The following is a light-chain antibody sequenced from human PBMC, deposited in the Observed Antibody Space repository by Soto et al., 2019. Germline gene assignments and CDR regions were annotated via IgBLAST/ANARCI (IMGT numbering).Light chain of an antibody. Sequence: IQMTQSPSALSASVGDTVTITCRASQSISTYLNWYQQKPGKAPTLLIYAASSLQSGVPSRFRGYGSGTDFTLTISSLQPEDFATYSCQQSYNYPWTFGQGTKVDIK. CDR3: QQSYNYPWT. J-gene: IGKJ1*01. CDR1: QSISTY. CDR2: AAS. V-gene: IGKV1-39*01.